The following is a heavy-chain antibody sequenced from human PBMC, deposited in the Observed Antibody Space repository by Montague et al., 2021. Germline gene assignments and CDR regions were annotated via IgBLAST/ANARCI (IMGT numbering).Heavy chain of an antibody. D-gene: IGHD2-8*01. CDR1: GGSISRSSYY. CDR3: TRPGGYCTNDTCYFWFAP. J-gene: IGHJ5*02. V-gene: IGHV4-39*01. CDR2: IYSSGST. Sequence: SETLSLTCTVSGGSISRSSYYWGWIRQPPGMGLEWIGSIYSSGSTYYNPSLKSRVTISADTSKNQFSLKLSSVTAADTAVYYCTRPGGYCTNDTCYFWFAPWGQGILVTVSS.